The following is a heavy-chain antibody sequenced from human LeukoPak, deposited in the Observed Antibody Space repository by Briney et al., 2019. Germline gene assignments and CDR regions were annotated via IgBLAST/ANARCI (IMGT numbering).Heavy chain of an antibody. CDR3: ARVGYGGTLIDY. V-gene: IGHV1-69*04. CDR2: IIPILGIA. J-gene: IGHJ4*02. CDR1: GYTFTSYG. Sequence: GASVKVSCKASGYTFTSYGISWVRQAPGQGLEWMGRIIPILGIANYAQKFQGRVTITADKSTSTAYTELSSLRSEDTAVYYCARVGYGGTLIDYWGQGTLVTVSS. D-gene: IGHD4-17*01.